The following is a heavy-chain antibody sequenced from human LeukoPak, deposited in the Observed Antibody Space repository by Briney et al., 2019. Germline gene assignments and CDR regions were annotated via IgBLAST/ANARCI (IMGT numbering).Heavy chain of an antibody. CDR2: ISYDGSSQ. V-gene: IGHV3-30*19. CDR3: ARETREQWLIGHYYYGMDV. J-gene: IGHJ6*02. CDR1: GFSFSIYS. Sequence: PGRSLRLSCAASGFSFSIYSIHWVRQAAGKGPEWVAFISYDGSSQYYADSVKGRFTLSRDNSKNTLFLQMNSLTTEGTAVYFCARETREQWLIGHYYYGMDVWGQGTTVTVSS. D-gene: IGHD6-19*01.